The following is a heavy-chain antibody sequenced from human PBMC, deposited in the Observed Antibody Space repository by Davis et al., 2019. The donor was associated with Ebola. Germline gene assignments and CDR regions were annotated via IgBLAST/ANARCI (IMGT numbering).Heavy chain of an antibody. CDR1: GYTFTSYY. CDR3: ASGTYYGSGSYIDY. J-gene: IGHJ4*02. V-gene: IGHV1-46*01. Sequence: AASVKVSCKALGYTFTSYYIHWVRQAPGQGLEWTGIVNPSGGSTTYAQKFQGRVTMTRDTSTSTVYMELSSLRSEDTAVYYCASGTYYGSGSYIDYWGQGTLVTVSS. CDR2: VNPSGGST. D-gene: IGHD3-10*01.